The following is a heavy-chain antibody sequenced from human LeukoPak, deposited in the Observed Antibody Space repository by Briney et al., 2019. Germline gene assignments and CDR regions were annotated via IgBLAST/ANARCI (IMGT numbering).Heavy chain of an antibody. J-gene: IGHJ4*02. V-gene: IGHV1-46*01. D-gene: IGHD5-24*01. Sequence: ASVKVSCKASGYTFTSYYMHWVRQAPGQGLEWMGIINPSGGSTSYAQKFQGRVTMTRDMSTSTVYMELSSLRSEDTAVYYCARSPGRWLQWGASVYFDYWGQGTLVTVSS. CDR1: GYTFTSYY. CDR2: INPSGGST. CDR3: ARSPGRWLQWGASVYFDY.